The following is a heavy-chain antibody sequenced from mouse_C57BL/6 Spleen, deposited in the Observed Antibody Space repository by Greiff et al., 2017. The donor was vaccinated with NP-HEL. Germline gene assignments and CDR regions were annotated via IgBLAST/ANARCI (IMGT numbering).Heavy chain of an antibody. D-gene: IGHD2-1*01. CDR2: IGPGSGST. CDR3: ATIYYGIYYYAMDY. Sequence: QVQLQQSGAELAKPGASVKISCKASGYTFTDYYINWVKQRPGQGLEWIGKIGPGSGSTYYNEKFKGKATLTADKSSSTAYMQLSSLTSEDSAVYFCATIYYGIYYYAMDYWGQGTSVTVSS. V-gene: IGHV1-77*01. J-gene: IGHJ4*01. CDR1: GYTFTDYY.